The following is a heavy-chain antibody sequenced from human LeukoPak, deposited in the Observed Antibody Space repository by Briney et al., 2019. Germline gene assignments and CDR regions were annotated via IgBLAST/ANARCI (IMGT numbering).Heavy chain of an antibody. V-gene: IGHV5-51*01. CDR3: ARRSSQSYDSSGYYGMDV. D-gene: IGHD3-22*01. J-gene: IGHJ6*02. CDR1: GYSFSSYW. Sequence: GESLQISCQGSGYSFSSYWIGWVRQMPGKGLEWMGIIYPVDSDTRYSPPFQGQVTISVDKSINTAYLQWSSLKASDTAMYYCARRSSQSYDSSGYYGMDVWGQGTTVTVSS. CDR2: IYPVDSDT.